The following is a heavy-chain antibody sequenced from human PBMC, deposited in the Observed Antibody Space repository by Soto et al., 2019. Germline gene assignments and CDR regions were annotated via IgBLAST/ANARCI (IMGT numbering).Heavy chain of an antibody. V-gene: IGHV4-59*01. D-gene: IGHD3-10*01. CDR3: ARDYYYGSEYNWFDP. J-gene: IGHJ5*02. Sequence: SETLSLTCTVSGGSISSYYWSWIRQPPGKGLEWIGYIYYSGSTNYNPSLKSRVTISVDTSKNQFSLKLSSVTAADTAVYYCARDYYYGSEYNWFDPWGQGTLVTVSS. CDR1: GGSISSYY. CDR2: IYYSGST.